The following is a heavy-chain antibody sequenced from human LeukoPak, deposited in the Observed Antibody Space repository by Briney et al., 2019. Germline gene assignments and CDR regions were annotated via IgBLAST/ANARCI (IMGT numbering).Heavy chain of an antibody. Sequence: KSSQTLSLTCTVSGGSIGSGGYYWSWIRQHPGKGLEWIGYIYYSGSTYYNPSLKSRVTISVDTSKNQFSLKLSSVTAADRAVYYCARWYSSGWAFDYWGQGTLVTVSS. V-gene: IGHV4-31*03. CDR3: ARWYSSGWAFDY. CDR2: IYYSGST. D-gene: IGHD6-19*01. J-gene: IGHJ4*02. CDR1: GGSIGSGGYY.